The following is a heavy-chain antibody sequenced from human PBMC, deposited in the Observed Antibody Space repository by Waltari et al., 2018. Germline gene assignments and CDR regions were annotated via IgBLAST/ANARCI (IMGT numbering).Heavy chain of an antibody. D-gene: IGHD2-21*01. CDR2: MNPNSGNT. Sequence: GASVKVSCKASGYTFTSYDINWVRQATGQGLEWMGWMNPNSGNTGYAQKFQGRVTMTRNTSISTAYMELSSLRSEDTAVYYCARGSVEGIVVVIAQGAFDIWGQGTMVTVSS. CDR3: ARGSVEGIVVVIAQGAFDI. V-gene: IGHV1-8*01. CDR1: GYTFTSYD. J-gene: IGHJ3*02.